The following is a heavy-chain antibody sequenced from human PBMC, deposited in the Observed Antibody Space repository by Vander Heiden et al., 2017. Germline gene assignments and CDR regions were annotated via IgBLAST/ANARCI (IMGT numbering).Heavy chain of an antibody. D-gene: IGHD3-10*01. Sequence: QLQLQESGPGLVKPSETLSLTCTVSGGSISSSSYYWAWIRQPPGKGLEWIGSIYYSGSPYYNPSLKSRVTISVDTSKSQFSLKLSSVTAADTAVYYCARTEESYYYYGMDVWGQGTTVTVAS. CDR2: IYYSGSP. CDR1: GGSISSSSYY. J-gene: IGHJ6*02. V-gene: IGHV4-39*01. CDR3: ARTEESYYYYGMDV.